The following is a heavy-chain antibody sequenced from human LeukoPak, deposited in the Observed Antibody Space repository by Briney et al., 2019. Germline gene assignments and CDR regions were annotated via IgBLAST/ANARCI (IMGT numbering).Heavy chain of an antibody. Sequence: PSETLSLTCTASGGSISSSSYYWGWIRQPPGKGLEWIGSIYYSGSTYYNPSLKSRVTISVDTSKNQFSLKLSSVTAADTAVYYCARDLGAGTYYWGQGTLVTVSS. CDR2: IYYSGST. CDR1: GGSISSSSYY. D-gene: IGHD6-19*01. CDR3: ARDLGAGTYY. V-gene: IGHV4-39*02. J-gene: IGHJ4*02.